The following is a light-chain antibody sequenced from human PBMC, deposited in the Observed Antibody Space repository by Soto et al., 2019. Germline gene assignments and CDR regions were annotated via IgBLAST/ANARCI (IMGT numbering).Light chain of an antibody. J-gene: IGLJ3*02. CDR1: RSNIGSNH. CDR3: AAWDDNLSGWV. Sequence: QSVLTQPPSASATPGQRVSISCSGSRSNIGSNHVYWYQQLPGAAPRLLMYSNNQRPSGVPGRFSVSKSGTSASLAISGLRSEDEADYYCAAWDDNLSGWVFGGGTKLTVL. V-gene: IGLV1-47*02. CDR2: SNN.